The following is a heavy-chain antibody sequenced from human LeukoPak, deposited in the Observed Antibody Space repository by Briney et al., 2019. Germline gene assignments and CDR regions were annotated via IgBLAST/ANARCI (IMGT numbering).Heavy chain of an antibody. Sequence: SQTLSLTCAISGDSVSSNSAAWNWIRQSPSRGLGWLGRTYFRSKWYHDYAVSVQSRITINPATSKNQFSLQLNSVTPEDTAIYYCARNYSPDFDYWGQGTLVTVSS. CDR1: GDSVSSNSAA. CDR3: ARNYSPDFDY. CDR2: TYFRSKWYH. D-gene: IGHD1-7*01. J-gene: IGHJ4*02. V-gene: IGHV6-1*01.